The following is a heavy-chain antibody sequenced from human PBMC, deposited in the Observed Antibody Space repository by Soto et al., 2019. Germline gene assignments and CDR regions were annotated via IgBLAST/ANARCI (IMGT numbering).Heavy chain of an antibody. CDR3: ARGDVVPAAQRYFDY. Sequence: SGTLSLTCAVYGGSFSGYYWSWIRQPPGKGLEWIGEINHSGSTNYNPSLKSRVTISVDTSKNQFSLKLSSVTAADTAVYYCARGDVVPAAQRYFDYWGQGTLVTVSS. D-gene: IGHD2-2*01. V-gene: IGHV4-34*01. CDR1: GGSFSGYY. CDR2: INHSGST. J-gene: IGHJ4*02.